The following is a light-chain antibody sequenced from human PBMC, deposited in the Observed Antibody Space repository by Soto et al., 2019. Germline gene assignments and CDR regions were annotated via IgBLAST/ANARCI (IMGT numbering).Light chain of an antibody. CDR2: VAS. CDR3: QQSYSTLFT. V-gene: IGKV1-39*01. J-gene: IGKJ3*01. Sequence: DIQMTQSPSSLSASVGDSVSITCRTSQTINNYLNWYQQKPGKAPKLLIYVASTLQGGVPSRFSGSGSGTEFSLTISSLPPEYSATSYCQQSYSTLFTFVPGPKV. CDR1: QTINNY.